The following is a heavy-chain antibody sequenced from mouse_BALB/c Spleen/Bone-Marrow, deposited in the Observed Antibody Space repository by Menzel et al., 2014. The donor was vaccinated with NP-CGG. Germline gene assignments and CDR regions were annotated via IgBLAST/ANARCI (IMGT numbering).Heavy chain of an antibody. D-gene: IGHD1-1*01. Sequence: VQLKESGGDLVKPGGSLKLSCAASGFTFSSYGMSWVRQTPDKRLGWVATISSGGSYTYYPDSVKGRFTISRDNAKNTLYLQMSSLKSEDTAMYYCSSGNYYAMDCWGQGTSVTVFS. CDR3: SSGNYYAMDC. V-gene: IGHV5-6*01. CDR2: ISSGGSYT. CDR1: GFTFSSYG. J-gene: IGHJ4*01.